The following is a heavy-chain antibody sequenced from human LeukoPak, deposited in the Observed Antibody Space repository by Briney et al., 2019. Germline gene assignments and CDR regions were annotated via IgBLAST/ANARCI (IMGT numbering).Heavy chain of an antibody. CDR1: GFTFSSHS. CDR2: ISSSGSTI. D-gene: IGHD6-19*01. J-gene: IGHJ4*02. CDR3: ARGTVGGKAPY. Sequence: GGSLRLSCAASGFTFSSHSMNWVRQAPGKGLEWVSYISSSGSTIYCADSVKGRFSISRDNAKNSLHLQMNSLRAEDTAVYYCARGTVGGKAPYWGQGTLVTVSS. V-gene: IGHV3-48*01.